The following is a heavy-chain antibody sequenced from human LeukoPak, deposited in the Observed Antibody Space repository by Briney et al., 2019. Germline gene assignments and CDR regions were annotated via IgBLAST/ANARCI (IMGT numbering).Heavy chain of an antibody. CDR2: ISSSSSYI. Sequence: NPGGSLRLSCAASGFTFSSYSMNWVRQAPGKGLEWVSSISSSSSYIYYADSVKGRFTISRDNAKNSLYLQMNSLRAEDTAVYYCANLPSPIAAVAWGYWGQGTLVTVSS. D-gene: IGHD6-13*01. V-gene: IGHV3-21*01. CDR3: ANLPSPIAAVAWGY. J-gene: IGHJ4*02. CDR1: GFTFSSYS.